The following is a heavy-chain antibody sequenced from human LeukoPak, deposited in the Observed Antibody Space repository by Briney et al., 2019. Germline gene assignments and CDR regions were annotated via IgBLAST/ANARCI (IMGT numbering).Heavy chain of an antibody. Sequence: SETLSLTCTVSGGSISSSRYYWGWIRQPPGKGLEWVGSIDYAGSTYYSPSLKSRVTTSVDTSRNQFSLKLSSMTAADTAVYYCARFRPGIAAAGTSFGDYWGQGTLVTVSS. V-gene: IGHV4-39*01. CDR1: GGSISSSRYY. D-gene: IGHD6-13*01. J-gene: IGHJ4*02. CDR2: IDYAGST. CDR3: ARFRPGIAAAGTSFGDY.